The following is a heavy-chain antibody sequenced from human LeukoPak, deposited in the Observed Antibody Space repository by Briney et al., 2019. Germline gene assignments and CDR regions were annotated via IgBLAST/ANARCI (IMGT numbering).Heavy chain of an antibody. Sequence: SETLSLTCAVYGGSFSGYYWSWIRQPPGKGLEWIGEINHSGSTNYNPSLKSRVTISVDTSKNQFSLKLSSVTAADTAVYYCARVRFLSVSMIVVVIKRSGAFDIWGQGTMVTVSS. CDR1: GGSFSGYY. CDR2: INHSGST. J-gene: IGHJ3*02. CDR3: ARVRFLSVSMIVVVIKRSGAFDI. D-gene: IGHD3-22*01. V-gene: IGHV4-34*01.